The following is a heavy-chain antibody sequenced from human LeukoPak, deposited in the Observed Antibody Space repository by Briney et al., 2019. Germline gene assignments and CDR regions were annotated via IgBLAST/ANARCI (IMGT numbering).Heavy chain of an antibody. CDR3: ASGVYCGGDCYSGYLEY. CDR1: GGTFSSYA. V-gene: IGHV1-69*13. D-gene: IGHD2-21*02. CDR2: IIPIFGTA. J-gene: IGHJ4*02. Sequence: SVKVSCKASGGTFSSYAISWVRQAPGQGLEWMGGIIPIFGTANYAQKFQGRVTITADESTSTAYMELSSLRSEDTAVYYCASGVYCGGDCYSGYLEYWGQGTLVTVSS.